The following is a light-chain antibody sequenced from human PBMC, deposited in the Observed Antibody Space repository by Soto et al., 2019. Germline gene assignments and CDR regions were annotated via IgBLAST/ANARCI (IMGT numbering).Light chain of an antibody. CDR2: DAS. CDR3: QQRSNWPPLT. J-gene: IGKJ4*01. CDR1: QSVSTY. Sequence: EIVLTQSPATLSLSPGERATLSCRASQSVSTYLAWYQQKPGQPPRLLIYDASNRAAGIPARFSGSGSGTEFTLAISSLAPEDFAVYYCQQRSNWPPLTFGGGTKVEIK. V-gene: IGKV3-11*01.